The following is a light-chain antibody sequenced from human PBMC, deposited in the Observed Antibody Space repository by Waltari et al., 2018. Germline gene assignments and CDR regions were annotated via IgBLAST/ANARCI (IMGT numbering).Light chain of an antibody. CDR2: GTN. J-gene: IGLJ3*02. CDR3: QSYDRSLSGWV. CDR1: SSNIGAGYD. Sequence: QSVLTQPPSVSGAPGQRVTISCTGSSSNIGAGYDVHWYQQLPGTVPKRLIDGTNNRPSGVPDRFSGSKSGTSASLAITGLQAEDEADYYCQSYDRSLSGWVFGGGTKLTVL. V-gene: IGLV1-40*01.